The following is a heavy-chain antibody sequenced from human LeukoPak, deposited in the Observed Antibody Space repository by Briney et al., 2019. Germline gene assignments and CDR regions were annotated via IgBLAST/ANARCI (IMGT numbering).Heavy chain of an antibody. V-gene: IGHV3-30*02. Sequence: PGGSLRLSCAASGFTFSTYGMHWVRRAPGQGMEWVAFIRNDGNTKYYADSVKGRFTISRDNSKNTLYLQMNSLRAEDTAVYYCARDKGDGYNPGFDYWGQATLVTVSS. CDR2: IRNDGNTK. D-gene: IGHD5-24*01. CDR3: ARDKGDGYNPGFDY. J-gene: IGHJ4*02. CDR1: GFTFSTYG.